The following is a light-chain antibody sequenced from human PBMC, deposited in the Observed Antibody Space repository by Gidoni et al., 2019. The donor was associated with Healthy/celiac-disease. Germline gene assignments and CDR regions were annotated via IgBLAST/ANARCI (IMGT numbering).Light chain of an antibody. CDR3: QQYGSSPLWT. Sequence: EIVLTQSPGTLSLSPGERATLSCRASQSVSSSYLAWYQQKPGQAPRRLIYGASSRATGIPDRFSGSGSGTDFTLNISRLEPEDFAVYYCQQYGSSPLWTFGQGTKVEIK. V-gene: IGKV3-20*01. CDR2: GAS. J-gene: IGKJ1*01. CDR1: QSVSSSY.